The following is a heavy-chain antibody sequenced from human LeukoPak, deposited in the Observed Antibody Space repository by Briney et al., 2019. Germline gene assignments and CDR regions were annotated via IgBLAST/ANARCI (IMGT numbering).Heavy chain of an antibody. J-gene: IGHJ4*02. CDR2: IYSGGST. CDR1: GFTVSSNY. D-gene: IGHD3-22*01. V-gene: IGHV3-66*02. CDR3: ARDSSGYYYLDY. Sequence: GGSLRLSCAASGFTVSSNYMSWVRQAPGKGLEWVSVIYSGGSTYYADSVKGRFTISRDNSKNTLYLQMNSLRAEDTAVYYCARDSSGYYYLDYWGQGTLVTVSS.